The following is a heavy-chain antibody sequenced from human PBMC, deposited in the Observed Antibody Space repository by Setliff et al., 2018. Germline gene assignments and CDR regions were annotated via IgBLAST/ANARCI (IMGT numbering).Heavy chain of an antibody. CDR2: IDLYNAGT. CDR1: GSPFNTYD. J-gene: IGHJ3*01. D-gene: IGHD6-6*01. V-gene: IGHV1-18*01. Sequence: ASVKVSCKVSGSPFNTYDINWVRQAPGQGLEWLGRIDLYNAGTTYAEKMETKVTMTVDTSSNIGCMELRSLTSDDTGIYFCAMSSWPGRPNDFDLWGQGTEVTVSS. CDR3: AMSSWPGRPNDFDL.